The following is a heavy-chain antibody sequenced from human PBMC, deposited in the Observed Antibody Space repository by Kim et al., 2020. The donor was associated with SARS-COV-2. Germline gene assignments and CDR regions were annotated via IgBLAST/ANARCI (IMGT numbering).Heavy chain of an antibody. CDR3: ARVSIAVADY. Sequence: GTNYAQKFQGRVTMTRDTSISTAYMELSRLRSDDTAVYYCARVSIAVADYWGQGTLVTVSS. V-gene: IGHV1-2*02. CDR2: GT. D-gene: IGHD6-19*01. J-gene: IGHJ4*02.